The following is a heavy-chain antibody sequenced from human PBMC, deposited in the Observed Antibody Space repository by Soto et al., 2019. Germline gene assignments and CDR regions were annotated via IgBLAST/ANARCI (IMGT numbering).Heavy chain of an antibody. V-gene: IGHV4-31*03. J-gene: IGHJ5*02. CDR3: ARVWSAPYGSGSQNWFDP. CDR1: GGSISSGGYY. D-gene: IGHD3-10*01. CDR2: IYYSGST. Sequence: SETLSLTCTVSGGSISSGGYYWSWIRQHPGKGLEWIGYIYYSGSTYYNPSLKSRVTISVDTSKNQFSLKLSSVTAADTAVYYCARVWSAPYGSGSQNWFDPWGQGTLVTVSS.